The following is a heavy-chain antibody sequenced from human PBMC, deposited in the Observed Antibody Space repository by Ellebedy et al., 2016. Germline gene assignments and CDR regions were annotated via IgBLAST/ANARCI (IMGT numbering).Heavy chain of an antibody. Sequence: GGSLRLSCAASGFTFSSYAMHWVRQAPGKGLEWVAVISYDGSNKYYADSVKGRFTISRDNSKNTLYLQMNSLRAEDTAVYYCARVRLLWFGELLEGFEDYWGQGTLVTVSS. J-gene: IGHJ4*02. V-gene: IGHV3-30-3*01. CDR1: GFTFSSYA. CDR3: ARVRLLWFGELLEGFEDY. D-gene: IGHD3-10*01. CDR2: ISYDGSNK.